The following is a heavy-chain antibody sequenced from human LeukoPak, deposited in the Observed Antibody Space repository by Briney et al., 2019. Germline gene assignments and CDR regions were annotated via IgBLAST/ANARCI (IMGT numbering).Heavy chain of an antibody. CDR2: ISGSGGST. Sequence: GGSLRLSCATSGFTFSNHAMSWVRQAPGKGLEWVSGISGSGGSTYYTDSLKGRFTISRNNSKNTLYLQMNSLGAEDTAIYYCAKWMGIVVVPAEFDYWGQGTLVTVSS. D-gene: IGHD2-2*01. V-gene: IGHV3-23*01. J-gene: IGHJ4*02. CDR1: GFTFSNHA. CDR3: AKWMGIVVVPAEFDY.